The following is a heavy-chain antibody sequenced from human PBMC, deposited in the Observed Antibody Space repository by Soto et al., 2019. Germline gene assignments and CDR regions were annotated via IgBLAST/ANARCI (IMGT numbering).Heavy chain of an antibody. V-gene: IGHV4-39*01. CDR3: ARQYSSGLYGMDV. CDR2: IYYSGST. D-gene: IGHD6-19*01. CDR1: GGSISSSSYY. J-gene: IGHJ6*02. Sequence: PSETLSLTCTVSGGSISSSSYYWGWIRQPPGKGLEWIGSIYYSGSTYYNPSLKSRVTISVDTSKNQFSLKLSSVTAADTAVYYCARQYSSGLYGMDVWGQGTTVTVSS.